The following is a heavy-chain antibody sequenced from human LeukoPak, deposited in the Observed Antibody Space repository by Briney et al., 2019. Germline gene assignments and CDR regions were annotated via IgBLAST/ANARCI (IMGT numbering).Heavy chain of an antibody. CDR1: GFTFTSSA. D-gene: IGHD3-3*01. V-gene: IGHV1-58*01. CDR2: IVVGSGNT. J-gene: IGHJ4*02. Sequence: SVKVSCKASGFTFTSSAVQWVRQARGQRLEWIGWIVVGSGNTNYAQRFQERVTITRDMSTSTAYMELSSLRSEDTAVYYCAAEPVLRFLEWLHFDYWGQGTLVTGSS. CDR3: AAEPVLRFLEWLHFDY.